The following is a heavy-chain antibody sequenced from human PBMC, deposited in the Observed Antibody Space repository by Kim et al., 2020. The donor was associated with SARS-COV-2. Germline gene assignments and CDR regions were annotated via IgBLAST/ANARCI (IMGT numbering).Heavy chain of an antibody. V-gene: IGHV3-48*02. CDR1: GFTFSSYS. CDR3: ARVPIRDIVVVPAAIIDEDWDYYYGMDV. Sequence: GGSLRLSCAASGFTFSSYSMNWVRQAPGKGLEWVSYISSSSSTIYYADSVKGRFTISRDNAKNSLYLQMNSLRDEDTAVYYRARVPIRDIVVVPAAIIDEDWDYYYGMDVWGQGTTVTVSS. J-gene: IGHJ6*02. D-gene: IGHD2-2*02. CDR2: ISSSSSTI.